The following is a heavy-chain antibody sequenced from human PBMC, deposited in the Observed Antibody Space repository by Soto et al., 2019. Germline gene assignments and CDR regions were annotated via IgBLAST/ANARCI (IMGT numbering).Heavy chain of an antibody. D-gene: IGHD3-3*01. V-gene: IGHV4-59*13. CDR1: GDSMSPFY. J-gene: IGHJ6*02. CDR2: IYYSGNT. CDR3: ARGVYDYWSGYYAGSGLDV. Sequence: QVPLQESGPGLVKPSETLSLTCTVSGDSMSPFYWNWIRQSPGKGLEWIGYIYYSGNTNYNPSLKTRVSISVDSYKNQFSLTLSSVTAADTAVYYCARGVYDYWSGYYAGSGLDVWCQGTTVTVSS.